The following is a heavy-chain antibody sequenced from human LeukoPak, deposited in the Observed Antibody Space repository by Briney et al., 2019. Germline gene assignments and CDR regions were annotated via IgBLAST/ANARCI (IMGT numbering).Heavy chain of an antibody. D-gene: IGHD2-2*01. Sequence: SESLSLTCTVSGDSISSSNYYWGWIRQPPGKGLEWIGRIYFSGSTYYNPSLKCRFTISVDTSKNQFSLKLSSVTAADTAVYYCARPSGVVVPNYYMDVWGKGTTVTVSS. J-gene: IGHJ6*03. CDR1: GDSISSSNYY. V-gene: IGHV4-39*01. CDR2: IYFSGST. CDR3: ARPSGVVVPNYYMDV.